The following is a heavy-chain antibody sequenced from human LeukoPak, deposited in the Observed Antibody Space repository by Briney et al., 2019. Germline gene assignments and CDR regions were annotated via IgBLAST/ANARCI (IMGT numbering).Heavy chain of an antibody. CDR1: GFTFSTYA. V-gene: IGHV3-33*01. Sequence: GGSLRLSCAASGFTFSTYAMHWVRQAPGKGLEWVAVIWHDGSNKYYADSVKGRFTISRDNSKNTLHLQMDSLRAEDTAVYYCARSQYCSGGSCYRLGDYWGQGTLVTVSS. J-gene: IGHJ4*02. D-gene: IGHD2-15*01. CDR3: ARSQYCSGGSCYRLGDY. CDR2: IWHDGSNK.